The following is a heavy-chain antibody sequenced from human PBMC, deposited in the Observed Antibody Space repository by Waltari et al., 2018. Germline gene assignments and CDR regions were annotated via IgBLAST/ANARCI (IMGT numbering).Heavy chain of an antibody. V-gene: IGHV1-46*01. CDR1: GYTFTSYY. CDR2: INASGGST. Sequence: QVQLVQSGAEVKKPGASVKVSCRASGYTFTSYYLHWVQQAPGQGLECMGIINASGGSTSYAQKFQGRVTMTRDKSTSTVYMELSSLRSEDTAVYYCARDPSGPQGYWGQGTLVTVSS. J-gene: IGHJ4*02. CDR3: ARDPSGPQGY.